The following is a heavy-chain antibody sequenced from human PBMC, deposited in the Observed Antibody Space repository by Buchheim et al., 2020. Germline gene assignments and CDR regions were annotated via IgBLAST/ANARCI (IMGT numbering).Heavy chain of an antibody. J-gene: IGHJ4*02. Sequence: EVQLVESGGGLVQPGGSLRLSCAASGFTVSSNYMSWVRQAPGKGLEWVSVIYSGGSTYYADSVKGGFTISRDNSKNTLYLQMNSLRAEDTAVYYCARALGRTVLGELSHWGQGTL. V-gene: IGHV3-66*02. CDR3: ARALGRTVLGELSH. D-gene: IGHD3-16*02. CDR2: IYSGGST. CDR1: GFTVSSNY.